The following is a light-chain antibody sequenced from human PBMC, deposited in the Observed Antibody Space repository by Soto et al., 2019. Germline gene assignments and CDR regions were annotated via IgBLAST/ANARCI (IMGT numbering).Light chain of an antibody. Sequence: QSALTQPASVSGSPGQSITISCTGTSSGVGGYNYVSWYQQHPGKAPKLMIYDVSNRPPGVSNRFSGSKSGNTASLTISGLQAEDEADYYCCSYTSSSTRVVGGGTKLTVL. CDR1: SSGVGGYNY. V-gene: IGLV2-14*01. J-gene: IGLJ2*01. CDR2: DVS. CDR3: CSYTSSSTRV.